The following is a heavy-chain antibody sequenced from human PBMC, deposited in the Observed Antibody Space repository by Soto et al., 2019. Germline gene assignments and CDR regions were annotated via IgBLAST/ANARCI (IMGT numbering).Heavy chain of an antibody. CDR1: GGSISSSHW. J-gene: IGHJ5*02. D-gene: IGHD3-3*01. CDR2: IYHSGST. CDR3: ARLPFGVATRWFDP. Sequence: TLCLTCAVSGGSISSSHWWSWVRQPPGKGLEWIGQIYHSGSTNYNPSLKSRVTISVDKSKNHFSLKLTSVTAADTALYYCARLPFGVATRWFDPWGQGTRVTVSS. V-gene: IGHV4-4*02.